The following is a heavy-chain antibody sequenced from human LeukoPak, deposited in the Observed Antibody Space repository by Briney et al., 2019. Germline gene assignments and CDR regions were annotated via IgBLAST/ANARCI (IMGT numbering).Heavy chain of an antibody. CDR3: ARGFGSGWYHAFDI. CDR1: GGSISSYY. V-gene: IGHV4-4*07. Sequence: SETLSLTCTVSGGSISSYYWSWIRQPDGKGLEWIGRIYTSESTNYNPSLKSRVTMSVDTSKNQFSLKLSSVTAADTAVYYCARGFGSGWYHAFDIWGQGTMVTVSS. CDR2: IYTSEST. D-gene: IGHD6-19*01. J-gene: IGHJ3*02.